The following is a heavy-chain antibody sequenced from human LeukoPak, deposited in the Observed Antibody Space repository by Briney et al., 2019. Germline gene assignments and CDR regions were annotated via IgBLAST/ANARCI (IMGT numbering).Heavy chain of an antibody. CDR3: ARESSYSIPLLYYYGMDV. D-gene: IGHD6-13*01. CDR2: IWYDGSNK. CDR1: GFTFSSYG. V-gene: IGHV3-33*01. Sequence: QPGGSLRLSCAASGFTFSSYGMHWVRQAPGKGLEWVAVIWYDGSNKYYADSVKGRFTISRDNSKNTLYLQMNSLRAEDTAVYYCARESSYSIPLLYYYGMDVWGQGTTVTVSS. J-gene: IGHJ6*02.